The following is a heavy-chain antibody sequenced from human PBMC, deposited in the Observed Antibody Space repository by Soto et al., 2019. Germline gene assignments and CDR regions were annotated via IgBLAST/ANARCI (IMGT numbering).Heavy chain of an antibody. CDR1: GFTFSSYG. V-gene: IGHV3-30*18. CDR2: ISYDGSNK. J-gene: IGHJ6*02. Sequence: GGSLRLSSAASGFTFSSYGMHWVRQAPGKGLEWVAVISYDGSNKYYADSVKGRFTISRDNSKNTLYLQMNSLRAEDTAVYYCAKERGAVVVPAASGMDVWGQGTTVTVSS. D-gene: IGHD2-2*01. CDR3: AKERGAVVVPAASGMDV.